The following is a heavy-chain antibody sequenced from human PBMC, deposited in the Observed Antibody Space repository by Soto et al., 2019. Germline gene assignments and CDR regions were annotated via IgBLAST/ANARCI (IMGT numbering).Heavy chain of an antibody. CDR3: VRGPDYEGYFDY. CDR2: IILPFGTP. CDR1: GTTFSNFA. V-gene: IGHV1-69*13. Sequence: SVKVSCKASGTTFSNFAIGWVRQAPGQGLEWMGGIILPFGTPNYAQKFQGRVTISADESMTTAYMELRGLRSEDTAVYYCVRGPDYEGYFDYWGQGTLVTVS. D-gene: IGHD3-22*01. J-gene: IGHJ4*02.